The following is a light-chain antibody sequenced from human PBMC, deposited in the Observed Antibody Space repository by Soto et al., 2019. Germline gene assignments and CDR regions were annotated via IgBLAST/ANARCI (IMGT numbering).Light chain of an antibody. CDR3: QTYDSRLSASI. CDR2: DNS. CDR1: STNIGSYYV. Sequence: QSVLTQPPSVSGAPGQKVTISCVGSSTNIGSYYVVHWYQQLPGAAPKLLIYDNSNRPSWVADRFSGSKSGTSASLAITGLQTDDEADYFCQTYDSRLSASIFGGGTKLTVL. J-gene: IGLJ2*01. V-gene: IGLV1-40*01.